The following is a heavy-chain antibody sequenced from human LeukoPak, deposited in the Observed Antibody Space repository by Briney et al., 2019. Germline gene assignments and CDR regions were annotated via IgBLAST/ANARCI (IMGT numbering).Heavy chain of an antibody. Sequence: SETLSLTCTVSSGSISTSNYYWGWVRQPPGKALEWIGNIFYSGSTYYSPSLKSRVTISLDTSRNQFSLKLNSVTAADTAVYYCARGGSYHAFDIWGQGTMVTVSS. D-gene: IGHD3-16*01. J-gene: IGHJ3*02. CDR1: SGSISTSNYY. CDR3: ARGGSYHAFDI. CDR2: IFYSGST. V-gene: IGHV4-39*07.